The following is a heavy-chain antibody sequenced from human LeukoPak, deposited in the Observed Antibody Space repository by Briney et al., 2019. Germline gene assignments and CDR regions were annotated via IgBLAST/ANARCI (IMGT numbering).Heavy chain of an antibody. V-gene: IGHV3-9*01. J-gene: IGHJ4*02. CDR3: AKGCSKDYDY. D-gene: IGHD6-13*01. CDR1: GFTFDDYA. CDR2: ISWNSGSI. Sequence: PGRSLRLSCAASGFTFDDYAMHWVRQAPGKGLEGVSGISWNSGSIGYADSVKGRFTISRDNAKNSLYLQMNSLRAEDTALYYCAKGCSKDYDYWGQGTLVTVSS.